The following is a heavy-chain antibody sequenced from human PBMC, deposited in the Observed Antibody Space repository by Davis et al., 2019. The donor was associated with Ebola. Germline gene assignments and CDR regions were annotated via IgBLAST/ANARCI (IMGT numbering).Heavy chain of an antibody. D-gene: IGHD3-22*01. CDR1: GYTFTSYY. CDR3: ARMVDYYDSSGYYYDYFDY. J-gene: IGHJ4*02. CDR2: IIPILGTA. Sequence: SVKVSCKASGYTFTSYYMHWVRQAPGQGLEWMGGIIPILGTANYAQKFQGRVTITADKSTSTAYMELSSLRSEDTAVYYCARMVDYYDSSGYYYDYFDYWGQGTLVTVSS. V-gene: IGHV1-69*10.